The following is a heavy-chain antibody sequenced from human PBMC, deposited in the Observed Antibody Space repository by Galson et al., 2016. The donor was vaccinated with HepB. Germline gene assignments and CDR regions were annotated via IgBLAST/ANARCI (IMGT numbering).Heavy chain of an antibody. D-gene: IGHD4-17*01. J-gene: IGHJ4*02. V-gene: IGHV2-5*02. CDR2: LYWDDDK. CDR3: AHTSPESEDFGDYAMLGKNYFDY. Sequence: PALVKPTQTLTLTCTFSGFSLSSRGVGVGWIRQPPGKALEWLALLYWDDDKRYSPSLQSRVTITKDTSKNHVVLTMTNMDPVDTATYYCAHTSPESEDFGDYAMLGKNYFDYWGQGTLVTVSS. CDR1: GFSLSSRGVG.